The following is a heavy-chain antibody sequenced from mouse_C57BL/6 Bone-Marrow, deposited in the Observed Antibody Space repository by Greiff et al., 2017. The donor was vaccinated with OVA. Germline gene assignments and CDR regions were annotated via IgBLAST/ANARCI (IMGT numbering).Heavy chain of an antibody. CDR1: GYSITSGYY. Sequence: EVQRVESGPGLVKPSQSLSLTCSVTGYSITSGYYWNWIRQFPGNKLEWMGYISYDGSNNYNPSLKNRISITRDTSKNQFFLKLNSVTTEDTATYYCARDQGGSRKWYFDVWGTGTTVTVSS. CDR2: ISYDGSN. CDR3: ARDQGGSRKWYFDV. J-gene: IGHJ1*03. D-gene: IGHD1-1*01. V-gene: IGHV3-6*01.